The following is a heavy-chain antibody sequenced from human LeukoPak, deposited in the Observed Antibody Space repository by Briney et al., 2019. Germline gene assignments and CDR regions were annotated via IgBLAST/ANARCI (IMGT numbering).Heavy chain of an antibody. CDR3: ARPTAQGSYGYGGFDY. J-gene: IGHJ4*02. D-gene: IGHD5-18*01. CDR1: GGSISSSSYY. CDR2: IYYSGST. V-gene: IGHV4-39*01. Sequence: SGTLCLTCAVSGGSISSSSYYWGWIRPPPGMGLEWVRSIYYSGSTYSNPSLKSRVPMSVDTSKNQFSLKLSSVTAADTAVYYCARPTAQGSYGYGGFDYWGQGTLVTVSS.